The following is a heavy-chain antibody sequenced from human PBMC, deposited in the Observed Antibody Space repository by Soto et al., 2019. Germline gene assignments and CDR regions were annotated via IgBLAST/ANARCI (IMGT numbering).Heavy chain of an antibody. J-gene: IGHJ6*02. CDR1: GFTFSSYA. D-gene: IGHD4-4*01. Sequence: GGSLRLFCAASGFTFSSYAMSWVRQAPGKGLEWVSAISGSGGSTYYADSVKGRFTISRDNSKNTLYLQMNSLRAEDTAVYYCAKGAVTRNYYYYGMDVWGQGTTVTVSS. CDR2: ISGSGGST. V-gene: IGHV3-23*01. CDR3: AKGAVTRNYYYYGMDV.